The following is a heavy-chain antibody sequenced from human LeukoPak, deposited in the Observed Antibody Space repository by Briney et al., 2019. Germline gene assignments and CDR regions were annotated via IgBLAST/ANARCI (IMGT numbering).Heavy chain of an antibody. D-gene: IGHD3-22*01. V-gene: IGHV3-15*07. CDR2: IMPKTNGGTT. J-gene: IGHJ1*01. Sequence: GGSLRLSCAASGFSFSDACMNWVRQAPGKGLEWVGRIMPKTNGGTTDDAAPVKGRFTVSRDDSSYTVYLQMNSLKIEDTAVYYCTTDFYDSSGLRYWGQGTLVAVSS. CDR3: TTDFYDSSGLRY. CDR1: GFSFSDAC.